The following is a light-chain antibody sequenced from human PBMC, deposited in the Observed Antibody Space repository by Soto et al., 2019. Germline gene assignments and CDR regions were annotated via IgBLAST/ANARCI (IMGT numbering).Light chain of an antibody. CDR2: EGS. Sequence: QSALTQPASVSGSPGQSITISCTGTSSDVGSYNLVSWYQQHPGKAPKLMISEGSKRPSGVSNRLSGYKSGNTASLTISGLQAEDEADYYCCSYAGSSTWVFGGGTQLTVL. CDR1: SSDVGSYNL. CDR3: CSYAGSSTWV. V-gene: IGLV2-23*01. J-gene: IGLJ3*02.